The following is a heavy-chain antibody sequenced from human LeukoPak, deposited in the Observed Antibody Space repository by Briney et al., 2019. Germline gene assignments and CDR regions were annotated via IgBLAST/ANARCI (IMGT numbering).Heavy chain of an antibody. Sequence: PGGSLRLSCAASGFTVSSNYMSWVRQAPGKGLEWVSVIYSGGSTYYADSVKGRFTISRDNSKDTLYLQMNSLRAEDTAVYYCARGWITGTPDAFDIWAKGQWSPSLQ. D-gene: IGHD1-20*01. V-gene: IGHV3-66*01. J-gene: IGHJ3*02. CDR2: IYSGGST. CDR3: ARGWITGTPDAFDI. CDR1: GFTVSSNY.